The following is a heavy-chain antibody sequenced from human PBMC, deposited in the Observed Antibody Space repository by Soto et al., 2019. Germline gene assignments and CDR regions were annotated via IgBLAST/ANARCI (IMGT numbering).Heavy chain of an antibody. V-gene: IGHV3-33*01. CDR2: IWYDGSNK. J-gene: IGHJ4*02. D-gene: IGHD2-15*01. CDR1: GFTFSSYG. CDR3: VRERVVVAANDIKGYFDY. Sequence: PGGSLRLSCAASGFTFSSYGMHWVRQAPGKGLEWVAVIWYDGSNKYYADSVKGRFTISRDNSKNTLYLQMNSLRAEDTAVYYCVRERVVVAANDIKGYFDYWGQGTLVTVSS.